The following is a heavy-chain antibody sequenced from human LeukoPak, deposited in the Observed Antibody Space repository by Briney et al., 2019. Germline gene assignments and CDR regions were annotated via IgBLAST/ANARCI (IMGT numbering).Heavy chain of an antibody. CDR2: INHSGST. V-gene: IGHV4-34*01. D-gene: IGHD3-22*01. Sequence: SETLSLTCAVYAGSFSGYYWSWIRQPPGKGLEWIGEINHSGSTNYNPSLKSRVTISVDTPKNQFSLKLSSVTAADTAVYYCARVYAPYYYDSSGYFGYWGQGTLVTVSS. CDR1: AGSFSGYY. CDR3: ARVYAPYYYDSSGYFGY. J-gene: IGHJ4*02.